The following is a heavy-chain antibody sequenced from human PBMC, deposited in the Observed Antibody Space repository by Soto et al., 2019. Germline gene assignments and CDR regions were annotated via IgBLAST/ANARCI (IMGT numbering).Heavy chain of an antibody. CDR1: EFTFSSFA. D-gene: IGHD3-16*01. CDR3: ARDGDVNTGFGKDY. J-gene: IGHJ4*02. V-gene: IGHV3-33*08. Sequence: GGSLRLSCAASEFTFSSFAMSWVRQAPGKGLEWVAFIWHDGGNKFYAESVKGRFTISRDNSKNTLYLQMTSLSAEDTAMYYCARDGDVNTGFGKDYWGQGTLVTVSS. CDR2: IWHDGGNK.